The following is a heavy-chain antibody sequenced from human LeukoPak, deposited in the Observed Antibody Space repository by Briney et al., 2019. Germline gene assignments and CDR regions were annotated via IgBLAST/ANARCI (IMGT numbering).Heavy chain of an antibody. Sequence: SGGSLRLSCAAPGFNFNTYTMNWVRQAPGKGLEWVSSISSDSSYIYYADAVHGRFTVSRDNAKKSLYLQMNSLRAEDTAVYYCASKQGDYWGQGTLVTVSS. CDR1: GFNFNTYT. V-gene: IGHV3-21*01. J-gene: IGHJ4*02. CDR2: ISSDSSYI. CDR3: ASKQGDY.